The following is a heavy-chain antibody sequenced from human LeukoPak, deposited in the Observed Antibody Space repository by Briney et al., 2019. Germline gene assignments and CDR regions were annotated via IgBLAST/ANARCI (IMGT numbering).Heavy chain of an antibody. J-gene: IGHJ6*03. CDR1: GASFSGYY. CDR3: ARAIAARLRAMDV. CDR2: ISSSGSTI. V-gene: IGHV3-11*04. Sequence: LSLTCAVYGASFSGYYWSWIRQSPGKGLEWVSYISSSGSTIYYADSVKGRFTISRDNAKNSLYLQMNSLRAEDTAVYYCARAIAARLRAMDVWGKGTTVTVSS. D-gene: IGHD6-6*01.